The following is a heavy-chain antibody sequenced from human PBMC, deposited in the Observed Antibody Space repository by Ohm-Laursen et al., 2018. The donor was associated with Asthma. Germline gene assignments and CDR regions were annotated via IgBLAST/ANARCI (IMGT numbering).Heavy chain of an antibody. Sequence: SLRLSCAASGFTFSAYSIDWVRQAPGKGLEWVSSINGDGGGVYYPDSVRGRFTTSRDNAKNLVFLQMNDVRAEDTALYYCARIGPEWELPGREYSVHHWGQGTLVTVSS. CDR2: INGDGGGV. CDR3: ARIGPEWELPGREYSVHH. J-gene: IGHJ1*01. CDR1: GFTFSAYS. V-gene: IGHV3-21*01. D-gene: IGHD1-26*01.